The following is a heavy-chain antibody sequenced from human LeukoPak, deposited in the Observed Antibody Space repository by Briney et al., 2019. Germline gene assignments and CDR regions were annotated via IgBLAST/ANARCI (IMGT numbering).Heavy chain of an antibody. V-gene: IGHV3-74*01. CDR1: GLTFHNTW. D-gene: IGHD2-15*01. CDR3: ARTLRCSGGSCSASVDY. CDR2: IINDGITT. Sequence: GGSLRLSCAASGLTFHNTWMHWIRQAPGEGLVWVSRIINDGITTTYADSVKGRFTISRDNAKNSLYLQMNSLRGEDTAVYYCARTLRCSGGSCSASVDYWGQGTLVTVSS. J-gene: IGHJ4*02.